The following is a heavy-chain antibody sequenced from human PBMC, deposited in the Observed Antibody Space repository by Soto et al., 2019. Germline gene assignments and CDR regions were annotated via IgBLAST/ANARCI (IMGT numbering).Heavy chain of an antibody. CDR2: SSNSGTFA. D-gene: IGHD1-1*01. V-gene: IGHV3-11*06. CDR3: ARSGDNFNVLDY. Sequence: GGSLRLSCAASGFTFSDYYMSWVRQAPGRGLEWISYSSNSGTFARYATSVKGRFSISRDNANNSLYLEMNSPRVEDTAGYYCARSGDNFNVLDYWGQGTPVTVSS. CDR1: GFTFSDYY. J-gene: IGHJ4*02.